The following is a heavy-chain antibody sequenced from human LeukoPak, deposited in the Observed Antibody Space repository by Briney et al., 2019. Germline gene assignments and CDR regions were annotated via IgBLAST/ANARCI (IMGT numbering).Heavy chain of an antibody. J-gene: IGHJ5*02. D-gene: IGHD2-15*01. CDR1: GGSISSYY. V-gene: IGHV4-59*01. Sequence: SETLSLTCTVSGGSISSYYWSWIRQPPWKGLEWIGYIYYSGSTNYNPSLKSRVTISVDTSKNQFSLKLSSVTAADTAVYYCAREPFKDSNWFDPWGQGTLVTVSS. CDR3: AREPFKDSNWFDP. CDR2: IYYSGST.